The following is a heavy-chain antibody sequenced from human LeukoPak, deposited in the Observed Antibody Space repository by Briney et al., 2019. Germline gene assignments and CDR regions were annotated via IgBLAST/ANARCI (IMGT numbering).Heavy chain of an antibody. CDR2: ISSSSSTI. J-gene: IGHJ6*02. CDR3: AREERRYYYYGMDV. Sequence: PGGCLRLSCAASVFTFSSDRMNWVRQAPWKGLEWVSYISSSSSTIYYADSVKGRFTISRDNAKNSLYLQMNSLRDEDTAVYYCAREERRYYYYGMDVWGQGTTVTVSS. D-gene: IGHD1-1*01. V-gene: IGHV3-48*02. CDR1: VFTFSSDR.